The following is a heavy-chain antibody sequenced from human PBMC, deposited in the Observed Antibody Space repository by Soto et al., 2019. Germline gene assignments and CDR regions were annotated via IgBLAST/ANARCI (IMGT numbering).Heavy chain of an antibody. J-gene: IGHJ4*02. D-gene: IGHD4-4*01. CDR3: ARGHLPGGNSFYFDY. Sequence: SETLSLTSAVSCRSFSGNYWTWIRQPPVKGLEWIGEISHSGNTNYHPSLKSRVTISVDTSENQFSLNLSSVTAADTADYYCARGHLPGGNSFYFDYWGQGSRVT. CDR1: CRSFSGNY. V-gene: IGHV4-34*01. CDR2: ISHSGNT.